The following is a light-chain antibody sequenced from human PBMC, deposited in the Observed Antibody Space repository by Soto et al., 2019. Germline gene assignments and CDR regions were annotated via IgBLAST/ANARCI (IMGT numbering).Light chain of an antibody. CDR3: ISYTSDDVRYV. CDR1: TSDVGIYDF. Sequence: QSALTQPASVSGTPGQSITLSCTGSTSDVGIYDFVSWYQHHPGRAPKLIVSEVSHRPSGVSNRFSGSKSGNTASLTISGLQSEDEADYYCISYTSDDVRYVFGTGTKLTVL. V-gene: IGLV2-14*01. J-gene: IGLJ1*01. CDR2: EVS.